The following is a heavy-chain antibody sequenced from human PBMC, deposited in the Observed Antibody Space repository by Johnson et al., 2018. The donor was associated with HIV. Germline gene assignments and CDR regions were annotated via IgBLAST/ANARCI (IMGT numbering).Heavy chain of an antibody. D-gene: IGHD3-9*01. J-gene: IGHJ3*02. CDR3: AKDGIDRERIRYFDWLLLNAFDI. CDR1: GFTFSDYY. V-gene: IGHV3-11*04. Sequence: QVQLVESGGGVVQPGGSLRLSCAASGFTFSDYYMSWICQAPGKGLEWVSYISSSGSTIYYADSVKGRFTIYRDNSKNTLYLQMNSLRAEDTAVYYCAKDGIDRERIRYFDWLLLNAFDIWGQGTMVTVSS. CDR2: ISSSGSTI.